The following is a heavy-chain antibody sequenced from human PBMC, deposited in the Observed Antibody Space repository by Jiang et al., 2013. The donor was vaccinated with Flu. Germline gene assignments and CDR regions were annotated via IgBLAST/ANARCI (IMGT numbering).Heavy chain of an antibody. J-gene: IGHJ5*02. Sequence: SQTLSLTCAISGDSVSSDRVTWTWIRQSPSRGLEWLGRTYYRSKWFNDYAVSVKSRIIINPDTSKNQVSLQLNSVTPEDTAVYYCARELDGSGYYLAWGQGTLVTVSS. CDR1: GDSVSSDRVT. CDR2: TYYRSKWFN. D-gene: IGHD3-22*01. CDR3: ARELDGSGYYLA. V-gene: IGHV6-1*01.